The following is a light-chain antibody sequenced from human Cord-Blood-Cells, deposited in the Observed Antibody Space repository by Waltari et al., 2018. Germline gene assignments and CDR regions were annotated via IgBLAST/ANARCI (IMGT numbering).Light chain of an antibody. CDR1: SSDVGGYNY. J-gene: IGLJ1*01. CDR2: DFS. CDR3: SSYTSSSTFV. V-gene: IGLV2-14*03. Sequence: QSALTQPASVSGSPGQSITISCTGTSSDVGGYNYVSWYQHHPGKPPKLMIYDFSKRPSGVSNRFSGSKSGNTASLTISGLQAEDEADYYCSSYTSSSTFVFGTGTKVTVL.